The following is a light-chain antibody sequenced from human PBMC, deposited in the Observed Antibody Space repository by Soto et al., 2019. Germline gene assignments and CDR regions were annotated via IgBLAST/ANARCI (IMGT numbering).Light chain of an antibody. CDR2: EVT. CDR3: SSYITSSTRV. J-gene: IGLJ1*01. V-gene: IGLV2-14*01. CDR1: SSDVGGYTY. Sequence: QSVLTQPASVSGSPGQSITISCTGTSSDVGGYTYVSWYQHHPGKAPKLLIYEVTYRPSGVSNRFSGSKSGNTASLTISGLQADDEADYYCSSYITSSTRVFGTGTKLTVL.